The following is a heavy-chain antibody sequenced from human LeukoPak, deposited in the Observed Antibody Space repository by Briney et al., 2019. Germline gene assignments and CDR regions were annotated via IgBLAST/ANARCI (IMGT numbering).Heavy chain of an antibody. D-gene: IGHD1-26*01. J-gene: IGHJ4*02. Sequence: PGGSLRLSCAASGFTVSRSYMIWARQAPGKGLEWVSVIYSGGTTYYADSVKGRFTISRDNSKNTLYLQMNSLRAEDTAVYYCARDEMNSGSFNWGQGTLVTVSS. CDR3: ARDEMNSGSFN. CDR1: GFTVSRSY. V-gene: IGHV3-53*01. CDR2: IYSGGTT.